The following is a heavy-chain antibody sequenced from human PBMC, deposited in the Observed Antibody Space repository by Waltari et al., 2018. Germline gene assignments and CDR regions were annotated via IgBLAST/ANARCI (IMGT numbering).Heavy chain of an antibody. CDR2: VLSTGKT. J-gene: IGHJ4*02. CDR1: GDSVTSANW. Sequence: QLQESGPGLVKPSGTLSLSCAVSGDSVTSANWWSWVRQSPQRGLEWIGQVLSTGKTNYSPSFASRVTMSLDASNNQFSLKVTSATAADTAVYYCARDRGRGLYLDVWGPGTL. CDR3: ARDRGRGLYLDV. D-gene: IGHD2-15*01. V-gene: IGHV4-4*02.